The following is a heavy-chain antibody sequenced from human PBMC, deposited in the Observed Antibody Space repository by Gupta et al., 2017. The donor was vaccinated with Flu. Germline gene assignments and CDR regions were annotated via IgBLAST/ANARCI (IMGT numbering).Heavy chain of an antibody. CDR1: GFTFSDYY. CDR2: ISSSSSYT. D-gene: IGHD3-10*01. CDR3: ARAERSGLGLVDY. Sequence: QVQLVESGGGLVKPGGSLRLSCAASGFTFSDYYMSWIRQAPGKGLEWVSYISSSSSYTNYADSVKGRFTISRDNAKNSLYLQMNSLRAEDTAVYYCARAERSGLGLVDYWGQGTLVTVSS. J-gene: IGHJ4*02. V-gene: IGHV3-11*05.